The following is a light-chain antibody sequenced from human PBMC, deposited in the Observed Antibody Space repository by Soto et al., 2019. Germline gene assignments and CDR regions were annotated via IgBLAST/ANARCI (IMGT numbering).Light chain of an antibody. CDR1: SSDVGGYNY. V-gene: IGLV2-14*01. CDR3: SSYRSSSTLYV. Sequence: QSVLTQPASVSGSPGQSITISCTGTSSDVGGYNYVSWYQQHPGKAPKLMIHEVSNRPSGVSNRFSGSKSGNTASLTISGLQAEDEADYYCSSYRSSSTLYVFGTGTKVTVL. CDR2: EVS. J-gene: IGLJ1*01.